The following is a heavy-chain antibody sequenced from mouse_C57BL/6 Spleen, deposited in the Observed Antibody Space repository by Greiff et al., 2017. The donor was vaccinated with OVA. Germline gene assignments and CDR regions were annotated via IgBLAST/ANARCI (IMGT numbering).Heavy chain of an antibody. V-gene: IGHV3-6*01. Sequence: EVHLVESGPGLVKPSQSLSLTCSVTGYSITSGYYWNWIRQFPGNKLEWMGYISYDGSNNYNPSLKNRISITRDTSKNQFFLKLNSVTTEDTATYYCARDQPLYYGSSYWYFDVWGTGTTVTVSS. J-gene: IGHJ1*03. D-gene: IGHD1-1*01. CDR1: GYSITSGYY. CDR2: ISYDGSN. CDR3: ARDQPLYYGSSYWYFDV.